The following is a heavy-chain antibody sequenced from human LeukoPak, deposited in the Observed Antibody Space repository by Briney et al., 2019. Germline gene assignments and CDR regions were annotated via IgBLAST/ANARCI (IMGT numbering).Heavy chain of an antibody. CDR1: GFTFSSYA. Sequence: GGSLRLSCAASGFTFSSYAMSWVRQAPGKGLEWVSAISGSGGSTYYADSVKGRFTISRDNSKNTLYLQMNSLRAEDTAVYYCARARRLQSAFDIWGQGTMVTVSS. CDR2: ISGSGGST. J-gene: IGHJ3*02. D-gene: IGHD4-11*01. CDR3: ARARRLQSAFDI. V-gene: IGHV3-23*01.